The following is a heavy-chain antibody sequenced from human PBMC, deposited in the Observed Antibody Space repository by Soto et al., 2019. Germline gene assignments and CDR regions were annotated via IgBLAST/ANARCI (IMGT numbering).Heavy chain of an antibody. J-gene: IGHJ6*03. CDR3: ARGGVCTTVTTEDYYYYMDV. V-gene: IGHV1-2*04. CDR1: GYTFTGYY. D-gene: IGHD4-17*01. Sequence: DSVKVSCKASGYTFTGYYKQWVRQAPGQGLEWMGWINPNSGGTNYAQKFQGWVTMTRDTSISTADMELSRLRSDDTAVYYCARGGVCTTVTTEDYYYYMDVWGKGTTVTGSS. CDR2: INPNSGGT.